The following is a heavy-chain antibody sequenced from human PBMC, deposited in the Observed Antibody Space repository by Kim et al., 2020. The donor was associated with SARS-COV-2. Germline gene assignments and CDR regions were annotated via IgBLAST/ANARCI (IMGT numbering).Heavy chain of an antibody. J-gene: IGHJ4*02. CDR3: KDPALY. V-gene: IGHV3-30-3*01. CDR1: GFTFSSYA. CDR2: ISYDGSNK. Sequence: GGSLRLSCAASGFTFSSYAMHWVRQAPGKGLEWVAVISYDGSNKYYADSVKGRFTISRDNSKNTLYLQMNSLRAEDTAVYYCKDPALYWGQGTLVTVSS.